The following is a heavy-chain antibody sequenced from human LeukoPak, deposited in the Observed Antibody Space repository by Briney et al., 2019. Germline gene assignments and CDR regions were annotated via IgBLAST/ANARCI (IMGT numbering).Heavy chain of an antibody. V-gene: IGHV4-39*01. CDR1: GGSIRGSTYH. D-gene: IGHD6-19*01. CDR2: IFYSGST. Sequence: RPSETLSLTCTVSGGSIRGSTYHWGWIRQPPGKGLEWIGSIFYSGSTYYNPSLKGRVTISVDTSKNQFSLKSNSVTAADTAVYYCARHGIARAGSYNWFDPWGQGTLVTVSS. CDR3: ARHGIARAGSYNWFDP. J-gene: IGHJ5*02.